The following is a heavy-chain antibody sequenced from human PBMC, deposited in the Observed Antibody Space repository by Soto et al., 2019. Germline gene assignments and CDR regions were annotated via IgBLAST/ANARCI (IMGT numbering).Heavy chain of an antibody. CDR3: ARSPPRSLYYYGMDV. Sequence: SETLSLTCAVYGGSFSCYYWIWIRQPPGKGLEWIGEINHSGSTNYNPSLKSRVTISVDTSKNQFSLKLSSVTAADTAVYYCARSPPRSLYYYGMDVWGQGTTVTVSS. CDR1: GGSFSCYY. CDR2: INHSGST. V-gene: IGHV4-34*01. J-gene: IGHJ6*02.